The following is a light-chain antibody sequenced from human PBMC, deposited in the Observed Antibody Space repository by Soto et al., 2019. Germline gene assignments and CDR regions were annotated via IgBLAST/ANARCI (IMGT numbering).Light chain of an antibody. CDR1: QSVSSSY. V-gene: IGKV3D-20*02. Sequence: EIVLTQSPATLSLSPGERAALSCRASQSVSSSYLAWYQQKPGQAPRLLIYGASSRATGIPDRFSGSGSGTDFTLTISSLEPEDFAVYYCQQRSNGLTFGGGTRWIS. J-gene: IGKJ4*01. CDR3: QQRSNGLT. CDR2: GAS.